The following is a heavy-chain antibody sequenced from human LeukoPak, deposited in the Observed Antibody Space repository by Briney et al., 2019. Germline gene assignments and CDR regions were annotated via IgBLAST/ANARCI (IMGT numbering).Heavy chain of an antibody. CDR1: GGSISSYY. Sequence: PSETLSLTCTVSGGSISSYYWSWLRQPPGKGLEWIGYIYYSGSPNYNPSLKSRVTISVDTSKNQFSLKLSSVTAADTAVYYCARDFPPYYDSSGYYYPPWGHDYWGQGTLVTVSS. V-gene: IGHV4-59*01. CDR2: IYYSGSP. D-gene: IGHD3-22*01. J-gene: IGHJ4*02. CDR3: ARDFPPYYDSSGYYYPPWGHDY.